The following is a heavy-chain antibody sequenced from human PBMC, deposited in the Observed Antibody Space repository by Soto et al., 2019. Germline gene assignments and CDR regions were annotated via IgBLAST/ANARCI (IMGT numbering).Heavy chain of an antibody. Sequence: QVRLVESGGGVVQPGGSLSLSCAASAFPFSRSAMHWLRQAPGKGLEWVAVIPHDGNNEDYTDSVRGRFTISRDNSKNTFYLQMNSLRGEDTAVYYCARGLDKSAGGAFDIWGQGTMVTVSS. J-gene: IGHJ3*02. D-gene: IGHD3-10*01. CDR1: AFPFSRSA. CDR2: IPHDGNNE. CDR3: ARGLDKSAGGAFDI. V-gene: IGHV3-33*01.